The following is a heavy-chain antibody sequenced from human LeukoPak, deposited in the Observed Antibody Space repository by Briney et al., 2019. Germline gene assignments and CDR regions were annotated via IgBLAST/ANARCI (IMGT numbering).Heavy chain of an antibody. V-gene: IGHV4-34*01. CDR1: GGSFSGYY. D-gene: IGHD3-3*01. CDR3: ARGVTIFPLGYYYYMDV. CDR2: INHSGST. Sequence: PPETLSLTCAVYGGSFSGYYWSWIRQPPGKGLEWIGEINHSGSTNYNPSLKSRVTISVDTSKNQFSLKLSSVTAADTAVYYCARGVTIFPLGYYYYMDVWGKGTTVTVSS. J-gene: IGHJ6*03.